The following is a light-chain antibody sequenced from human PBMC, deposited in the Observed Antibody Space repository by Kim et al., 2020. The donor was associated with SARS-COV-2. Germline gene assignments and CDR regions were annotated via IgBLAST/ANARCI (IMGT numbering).Light chain of an antibody. CDR1: DIGSKS. V-gene: IGLV3-21*04. CDR2: YDS. J-gene: IGLJ2*01. CDR3: QVWDSSSDHVV. Sequence: APGKTAGITCGGNDIGSKSVHWYQQKPGQAPVLVIYYDSDRPSGIPERFSGSNSGNTATLTISRVEAGDEADYYCQVWDSSSDHVVFGGGTQLTV.